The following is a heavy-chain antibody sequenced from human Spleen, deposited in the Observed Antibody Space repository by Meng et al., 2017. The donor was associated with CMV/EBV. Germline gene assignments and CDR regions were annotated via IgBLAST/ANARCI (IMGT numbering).Heavy chain of an antibody. V-gene: IGHV3-15*01. D-gene: IGHD4-11*01. CDR3: TTMTSVTTTRGGY. J-gene: IGHJ4*02. CDR2: IKSKTDGGTT. Sequence: GGSLKISCAASGFTFSNAWMSWVRQAPGKGLEWVGRIKSKTDGGTTDYAAPVKGRFTISRDDSKNTLYLQMNSLKTEDTAVYYCTTMTSVTTTRGGYWGQGTLVTVSS. CDR1: GFTFSNAW.